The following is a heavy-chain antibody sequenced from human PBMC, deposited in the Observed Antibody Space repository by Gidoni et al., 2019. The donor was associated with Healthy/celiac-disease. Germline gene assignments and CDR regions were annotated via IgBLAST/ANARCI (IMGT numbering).Heavy chain of an antibody. CDR1: GFTLSSYS. V-gene: IGHV3-48*02. CDR2: ISSSSSTI. CDR3: AIIVGATQHAFDI. J-gene: IGHJ3*02. Sequence: EVQLVESGGGLVQPGGSLRSSWAATGFTLSSYSMNRVRQAPGKGVEWVSYISSSSSTIYYADSVKGRFTSPRDKAKNSLYLQMNSLRDEDTAVYYCAIIVGATQHAFDIWGQGTMVTVSS. D-gene: IGHD1-26*01.